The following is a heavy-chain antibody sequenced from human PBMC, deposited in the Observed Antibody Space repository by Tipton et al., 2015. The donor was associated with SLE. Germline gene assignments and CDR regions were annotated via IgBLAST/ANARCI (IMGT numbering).Heavy chain of an antibody. V-gene: IGHV4-59*06. D-gene: IGHD6-6*01. CDR2: IYHTENT. J-gene: IGHJ4*02. CDR3: ARGNRLAARQIDS. CDR1: GGSLSSYH. Sequence: TLSLTCTVSGGSLSSYHWSWIRQPAGKGLEWIGYIYHTENTYYNPSLKSRVAISVDMSKKQFSLKVMSVTAADTAVYYCARGNRLAARQIDSWGRGTLVTVSS.